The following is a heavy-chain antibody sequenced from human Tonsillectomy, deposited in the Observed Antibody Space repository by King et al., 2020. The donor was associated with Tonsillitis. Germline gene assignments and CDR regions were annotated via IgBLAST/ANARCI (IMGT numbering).Heavy chain of an antibody. Sequence: VQLVESGGGVVQPGRSLRLSCAASGFTFSSYGMHWVRQAPGKGLEGVAVIWYDGSNKYYADSVKGRFTIARDNSKNTLYLQMNRLRAEDTAVYYCARDKQYYYDSSGYYPVGYYYYYMDVWGKGTTVTVSS. J-gene: IGHJ6*03. CDR2: IWYDGSNK. CDR1: GFTFSSYG. D-gene: IGHD3-22*01. CDR3: ARDKQYYYDSSGYYPVGYYYYYMDV. V-gene: IGHV3-33*08.